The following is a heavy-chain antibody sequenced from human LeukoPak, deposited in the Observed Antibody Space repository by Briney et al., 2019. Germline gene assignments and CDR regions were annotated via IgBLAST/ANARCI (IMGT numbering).Heavy chain of an antibody. V-gene: IGHV3-30-3*01. Sequence: PGGSLRLSCAASGFTFSSYAMHWVRQAPGKGLEWVAVISYDGSNKYYADSVRGRFTISRDNSKNTLYLQMNSLGAEDTAVYYCARDGPWLQQRYSLDYWGQGTLVTVSS. CDR2: ISYDGSNK. CDR1: GFTFSSYA. D-gene: IGHD5-24*01. J-gene: IGHJ4*02. CDR3: ARDGPWLQQRYSLDY.